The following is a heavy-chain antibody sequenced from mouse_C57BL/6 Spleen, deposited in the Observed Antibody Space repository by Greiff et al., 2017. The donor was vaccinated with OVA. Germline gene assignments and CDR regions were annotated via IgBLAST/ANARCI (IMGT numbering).Heavy chain of an antibody. Sequence: EVQLVASGECLVKPGGSLKLSCATSGFPFSSYAMSWVRQTPEKRLEWVAYISSGGDYIYYADNVKGRFTISRDTARNTLYLQMSSLKSEDTAMYYCTRGIYYDYDGAWFAYWGQGTLVTVSA. CDR3: TRGIYYDYDGAWFAY. J-gene: IGHJ3*01. CDR1: GFPFSSYA. V-gene: IGHV5-9-1*02. D-gene: IGHD2-4*01. CDR2: ISSGGDYI.